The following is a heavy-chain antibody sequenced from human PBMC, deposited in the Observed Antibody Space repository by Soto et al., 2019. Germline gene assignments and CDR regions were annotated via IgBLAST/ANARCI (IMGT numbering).Heavy chain of an antibody. D-gene: IGHD3-10*01. CDR3: ARAVARGVKTIYSYYGMDV. J-gene: IGHJ6*02. V-gene: IGHV1-3*01. CDR2: INPGNGNT. CDR1: GYTFSNFA. Sequence: QVQLVQSGAEVKKPGAAVKVSCKASGYTFSNFAMHWVRQAPGQRIEWMGWINPGNGNTKYSQTFQGRVTITRDTSESTAYMELSSLRSEDTAVYYCARAVARGVKTIYSYYGMDVWGQGTTVTVSS.